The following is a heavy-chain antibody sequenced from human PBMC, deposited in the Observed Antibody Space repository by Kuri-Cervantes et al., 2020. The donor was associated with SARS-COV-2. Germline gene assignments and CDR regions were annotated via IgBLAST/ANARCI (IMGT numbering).Heavy chain of an antibody. CDR3: ARDHGDWNFDY. V-gene: IGHV1-46*01. CDR2: INHSGGST. D-gene: IGHD4-17*01. Sequence: ASVKVSCKASGYTFTSYYMHWVRQAPGQGLEWMGIINHSGGSTSYAQKFQGRVTMTRDTSTSTVYMELSSLRSEDTAVYYCARDHGDWNFDYWGQGTLVTVSS. J-gene: IGHJ4*02. CDR1: GYTFTSYY.